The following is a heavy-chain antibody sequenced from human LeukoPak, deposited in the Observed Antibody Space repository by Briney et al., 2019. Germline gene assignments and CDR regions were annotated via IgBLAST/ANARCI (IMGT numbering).Heavy chain of an antibody. D-gene: IGHD6-6*01. Sequence: GESLQISCQGSGYSFTSYWIGWVRQLPGKGLEWMGIIYPGDSDTRYSPSFQGQVTISADKSISTAYLQWSSLKASDTAMYYCARTGYSSSSSVFDYWGQGTLVTVSS. CDR2: IYPGDSDT. V-gene: IGHV5-51*01. J-gene: IGHJ4*02. CDR1: GYSFTSYW. CDR3: ARTGYSSSSSVFDY.